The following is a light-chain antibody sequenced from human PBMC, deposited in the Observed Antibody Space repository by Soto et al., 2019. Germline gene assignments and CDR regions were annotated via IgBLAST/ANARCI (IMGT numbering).Light chain of an antibody. J-gene: IGLJ1*01. V-gene: IGLV2-8*01. CDR1: SSDVGAYNY. Sequence: QSALTQPPSASGSPGQSVTISCTGTSSDVGAYNYVSWYQQLPGKAPKLIIYEVGKRPSGVPDCFTGSKSGNTASLTVSGLQAEDEAGYYCTSYAGTYSFFYVFGTGTKVTVL. CDR2: EVG. CDR3: TSYAGTYSFFYV.